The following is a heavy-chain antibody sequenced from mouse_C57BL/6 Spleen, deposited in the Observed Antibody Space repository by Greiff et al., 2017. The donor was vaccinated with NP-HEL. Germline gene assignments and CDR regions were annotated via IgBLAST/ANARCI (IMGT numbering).Heavy chain of an antibody. D-gene: IGHD1-1*01. CDR2: INPYNGGT. CDR1: GYTFTDYY. CDR3: ARSDTVVGDY. J-gene: IGHJ2*01. V-gene: IGHV1-19*01. Sequence: EVQLQQSGPVLVKPGASVKMSCKASGYTFTDYYMNWVKQSHGKSLEWIGVINPYNGGTSYNQKFKGKATLTVDKSSSTAYMELNSLTSEDSAVYYCARSDTVVGDYWGQGTTLTVSS.